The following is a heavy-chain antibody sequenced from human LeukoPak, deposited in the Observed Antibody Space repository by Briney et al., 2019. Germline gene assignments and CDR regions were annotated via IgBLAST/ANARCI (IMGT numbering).Heavy chain of an antibody. CDR1: GGTFSSYA. CDR3: ARSSSLITIFGVVQDYYYYYGMDV. J-gene: IGHJ6*02. D-gene: IGHD3-3*01. Sequence: GASVKVSCKASGGTFSSYAISWVRQAPGQGLEWMGGIIPIFGTANYAQKFQGRVTITADESTSTAYMELSSLRSEDTAVYYCARSSSLITIFGVVQDYYYYYGMDVWGQGTTATVSS. V-gene: IGHV1-69*01. CDR2: IIPIFGTA.